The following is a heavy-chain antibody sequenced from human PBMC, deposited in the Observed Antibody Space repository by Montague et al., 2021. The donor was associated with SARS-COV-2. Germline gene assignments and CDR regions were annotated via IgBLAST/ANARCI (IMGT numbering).Heavy chain of an antibody. D-gene: IGHD3-3*01. J-gene: IGHJ6*02. V-gene: IGHV4-59*01. Sequence: SETLSLTCTVSGGSISSYYWSWIRQPPGKGLEWTGYIYYSGSTNYNPSXXSRVTISVDTSKKQFSLKLSSVTAADTAVYYCARAGRVRFLEYGMDVWGQGTTVTVSS. CDR1: GGSISSYY. CDR2: IYYSGST. CDR3: ARAGRVRFLEYGMDV.